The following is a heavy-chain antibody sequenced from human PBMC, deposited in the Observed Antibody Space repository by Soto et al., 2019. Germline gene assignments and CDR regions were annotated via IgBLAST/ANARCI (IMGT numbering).Heavy chain of an antibody. D-gene: IGHD3-10*01. CDR1: GDSISEYY. Sequence: SETLSLTCTVSGDSISEYYWSWIRQPPGKGLEWIGYIYYSGSTNSNNPSLKSRVAISVDTSKNEFSLKLSSVTAADTAVYYCARHSSGTSFDPWGQGTLVTVLL. CDR2: IYYSGST. J-gene: IGHJ5*02. CDR3: ARHSSGTSFDP. V-gene: IGHV4-59*08.